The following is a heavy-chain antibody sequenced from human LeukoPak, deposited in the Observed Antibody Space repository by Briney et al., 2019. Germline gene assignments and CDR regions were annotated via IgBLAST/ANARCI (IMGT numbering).Heavy chain of an antibody. J-gene: IGHJ6*03. V-gene: IGHV1-2*02. CDR1: GYTFTGHY. D-gene: IGHD5-12*01. Sequence: ASVKVSCKASGYTFTGHYMHWVRQAPGQGLEWMGWINPNSGGTNYAQKFQGRVTMTRDTSFTTAYMELSRLTSDDTAVYYCARGWGYEGHYYYYYMDVWGKGTTVTVSS. CDR3: ARGWGYEGHYYYYYMDV. CDR2: INPNSGGT.